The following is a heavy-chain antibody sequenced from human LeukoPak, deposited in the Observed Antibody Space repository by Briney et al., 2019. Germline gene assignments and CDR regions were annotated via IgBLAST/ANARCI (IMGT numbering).Heavy chain of an antibody. V-gene: IGHV1-46*01. CDR2: INPSGGST. D-gene: IGHD5-12*01. CDR3: ARDQSSGYDAQYNWFDP. J-gene: IGHJ5*02. CDR1: GYTFTSYY. Sequence: ASVKVSCKASGYTFTSYYMHWVRQAPGQGLEWMGIINPSGGSTSYTQKFQGRVTMTRDTSTSTVYMELSSLRSEDTAVYYCARDQSSGYDAQYNWFDPWGQGTLVTVSS.